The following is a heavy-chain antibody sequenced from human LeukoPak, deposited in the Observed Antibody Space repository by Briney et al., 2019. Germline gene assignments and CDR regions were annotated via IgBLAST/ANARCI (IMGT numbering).Heavy chain of an antibody. Sequence: GESLKISCKASGYSFISYWIAWVRPTPGKGLEWMGIIYPGDSDVRYSPSLQGQVTLSVDKFITTAYLQWSSLRASDTATYFCARLSNPGSMGAFDVWGQGTMVTVSS. D-gene: IGHD2/OR15-2a*01. V-gene: IGHV5-51*01. CDR1: GYSFISYW. CDR2: IYPGDSDV. CDR3: ARLSNPGSMGAFDV. J-gene: IGHJ3*01.